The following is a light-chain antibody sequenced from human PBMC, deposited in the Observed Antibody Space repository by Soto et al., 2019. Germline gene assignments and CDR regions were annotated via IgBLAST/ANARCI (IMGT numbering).Light chain of an antibody. J-gene: IGKJ1*01. Sequence: EIVMTQFPVTLSVSPGEGATLSCRASQSVGSDLAWYQQKPGLAPSLLINDTSTRATGIPARFSGSGSGTDFTLTISSLEPEDFAVYYCQQRSNWPTFGQGTKVDIK. CDR1: QSVGSD. CDR3: QQRSNWPT. V-gene: IGKV3-11*01. CDR2: DTS.